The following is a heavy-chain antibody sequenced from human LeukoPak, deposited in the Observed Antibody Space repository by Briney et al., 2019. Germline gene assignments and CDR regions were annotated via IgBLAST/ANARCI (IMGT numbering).Heavy chain of an antibody. CDR3: ARAERRGYSYGIPVDY. CDR2: ISAYNGNT. D-gene: IGHD5-18*01. V-gene: IGHV1-18*01. J-gene: IGHJ4*02. Sequence: ASVKVSCKASGYTFTSYGISWVRQAPGQGLEWMGWISAYNGNTNYAQKLQGRVTMTTDTSTSTAYMELRSLRSDDTAVYYCARAERRGYSYGIPVDYWGQGTLVTVSS. CDR1: GYTFTSYG.